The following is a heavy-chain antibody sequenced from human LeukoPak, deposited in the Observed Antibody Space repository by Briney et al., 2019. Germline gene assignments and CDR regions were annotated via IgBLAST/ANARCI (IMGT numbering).Heavy chain of an antibody. CDR3: ARETSLGYCSGGNCYSYWFDP. Sequence: ASVKVSCKASGYTFTSYDINWVRQATGQGLEWMGWMNPNSGNTGYAQKFQGRVTMTRNTSISTAYMELSSLRSEDTAVYYCARETSLGYCSGGNCYSYWFDPWGPGTLVTVSS. J-gene: IGHJ5*02. D-gene: IGHD2-15*01. CDR1: GYTFTSYD. V-gene: IGHV1-8*01. CDR2: MNPNSGNT.